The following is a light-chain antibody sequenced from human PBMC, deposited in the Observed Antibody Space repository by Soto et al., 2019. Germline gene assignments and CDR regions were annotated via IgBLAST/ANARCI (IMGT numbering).Light chain of an antibody. Sequence: QSVLTQPPSVSGAPGQRVTISCTGSSSNIGAGYDVHWYQQLPGTAPKLLIYGNSNRPSGVPDRFSGSKSGTSASLAITGLQAEDEADYYCQSYDSSLSGGVFGGGTKLTFL. CDR3: QSYDSSLSGGV. V-gene: IGLV1-40*01. J-gene: IGLJ3*02. CDR1: SSNIGAGYD. CDR2: GNS.